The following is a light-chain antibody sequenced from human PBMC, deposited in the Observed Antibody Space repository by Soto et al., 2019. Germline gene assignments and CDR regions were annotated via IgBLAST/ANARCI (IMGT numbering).Light chain of an antibody. J-gene: IGKJ2*01. V-gene: IGKV3-11*01. CDR2: DAS. CDR1: QSVSSY. Sequence: EIVLTQSPATLSLSPGERATLSCRASQSVSSYLVCYQQKPGGAPRLLIYDASNSAAGIPARFSGRRSGTDVTLTISSLEHEEFAVYYCQQRSNCSSNTFGQGTKVEIK. CDR3: QQRSNCSSNT.